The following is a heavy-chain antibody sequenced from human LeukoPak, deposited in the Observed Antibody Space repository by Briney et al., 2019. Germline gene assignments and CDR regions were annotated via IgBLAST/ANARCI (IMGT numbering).Heavy chain of an antibody. D-gene: IGHD4-17*01. V-gene: IGHV3-23*01. CDR3: ARDPNGDYIGAFDM. CDR1: GFTFSAYA. CDR2: IRGGGGSA. J-gene: IGHJ3*02. Sequence: GGSLRLSCTASGFTFSAYAMIWVRQAPGKGPEWVSAIRGGGGSAFYADSVKGRFAISRDNSKYTLFLQMNSLRAEDTAVYYCARDPNGDYIGAFDMWGPGTMVTVSS.